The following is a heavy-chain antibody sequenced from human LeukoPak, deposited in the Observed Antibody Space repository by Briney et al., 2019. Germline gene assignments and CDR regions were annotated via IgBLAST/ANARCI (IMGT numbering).Heavy chain of an antibody. CDR1: GFTFSSYS. CDR2: ISSRSSYI. D-gene: IGHD2-2*01. V-gene: IGHV3-21*01. J-gene: IGHJ4*02. CDR3: ARGSSTHGAYYFDY. Sequence: PGGCLRLSCAASGFTFSSYSMNWVRQAPGKGLEWVSSISSRSSYIYYADSVKGRFTISRDNAKNSLYLQMNSLRAEDTAVYYCARGSSTHGAYYFDYWGQGTLVTVSS.